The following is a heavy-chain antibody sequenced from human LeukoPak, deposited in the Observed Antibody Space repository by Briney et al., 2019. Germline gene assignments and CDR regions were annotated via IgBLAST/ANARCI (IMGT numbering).Heavy chain of an antibody. CDR1: GYSFTSYW. Sequence: GESLKISCKGSGYSFTSYWIGWVRQMPGKGLEWMGIIYPGDSDTRYSPSFQGQVTISADKSISTAYLQWNSLKASGTAMYYCARSAYGFAGPFDYWGQGTLVTVSS. V-gene: IGHV5-51*01. D-gene: IGHD3-10*01. CDR2: IYPGDSDT. CDR3: ARSAYGFAGPFDY. J-gene: IGHJ4*02.